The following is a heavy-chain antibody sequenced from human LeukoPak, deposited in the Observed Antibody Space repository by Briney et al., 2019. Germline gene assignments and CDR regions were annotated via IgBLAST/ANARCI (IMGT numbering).Heavy chain of an antibody. V-gene: IGHV4-4*02. D-gene: IGHD1-26*01. CDR3: AKWESSIPPAFDI. CDR1: GGSISNNNW. CDR2: IYHSGNT. J-gene: IGHJ3*02. Sequence: TSETLSLTCAVSGGSISNNNWWSWVRQPPGKGLEWIGDIYHSGNTNYNPSLKSRVTISVDKSKNQFSLRLRSVTAADTAVYYCAKWESSIPPAFDIWGYGTVVTVSS.